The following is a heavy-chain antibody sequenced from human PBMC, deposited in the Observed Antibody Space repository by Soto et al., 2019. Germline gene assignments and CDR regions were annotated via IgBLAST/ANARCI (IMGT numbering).Heavy chain of an antibody. J-gene: IGHJ3*02. D-gene: IGHD6-19*01. CDR3: ARDLPSGDAFDI. CDR1: GGSISSYY. CDR2: IYYSGRT. Sequence: QVQLQESGPGLVKPSETLSLTCTVSGGSISSYYWSWIRQPPGKGLEWIGYIYYSGRTNYNPSLKSRVTISVDTSKNQFSLKLSSVTAADTAVYYCARDLPSGDAFDIWGQGTMVTVSS. V-gene: IGHV4-59*01.